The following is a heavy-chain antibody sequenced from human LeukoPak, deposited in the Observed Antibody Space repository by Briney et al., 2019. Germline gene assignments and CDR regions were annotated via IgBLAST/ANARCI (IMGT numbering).Heavy chain of an antibody. J-gene: IGHJ4*02. CDR2: ISGSGGST. V-gene: IGHV3-23*01. D-gene: IGHD2-2*01. CDR1: GFTLSSCA. Sequence: GGSLRLSCAASGFTLSSCAMSWVRQAPGKGLEWVSAISGSGGSTYYADSVKGRFTISRDNSKNTLYLQMNSLRAEDTAVYYCAKAPRYCSSTSCSPQHWGQGTLVTVSS. CDR3: AKAPRYCSSTSCSPQH.